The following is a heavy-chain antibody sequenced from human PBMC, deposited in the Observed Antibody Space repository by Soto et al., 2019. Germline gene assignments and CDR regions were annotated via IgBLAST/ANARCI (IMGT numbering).Heavy chain of an antibody. V-gene: IGHV3-53*04. CDR3: ARGPAGFDDAFDV. Sequence: QVVESGGGLVQPGGSLRLACVCSGFSVTSDYMTWIRQAPGKGLDWVSVIYTRGNTYHADSVRGRFTLSRHTSTNTLYLQMNSLTIDDTALYYCARGPAGFDDAFDVWGPGTMVTVSS. CDR1: GFSVTSDY. D-gene: IGHD6-25*01. CDR2: IYTRGNT. J-gene: IGHJ3*01.